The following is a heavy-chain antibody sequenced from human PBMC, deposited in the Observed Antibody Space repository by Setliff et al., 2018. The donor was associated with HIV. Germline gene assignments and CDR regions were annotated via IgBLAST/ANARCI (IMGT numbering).Heavy chain of an antibody. Sequence: SVKVSCKASGGTSSTHAINRVRQAPGQGLEWMGQIISILDITSYAQKLQGRVSIIADESTSTFYMELSDLTSADTAVYYCTGPRGDEAFDIWGRGTKVTVSS. V-gene: IGHV1-69*10. D-gene: IGHD3-10*01. J-gene: IGHJ3*02. CDR1: GGTSSTHA. CDR2: IISILDIT. CDR3: TGPRGDEAFDI.